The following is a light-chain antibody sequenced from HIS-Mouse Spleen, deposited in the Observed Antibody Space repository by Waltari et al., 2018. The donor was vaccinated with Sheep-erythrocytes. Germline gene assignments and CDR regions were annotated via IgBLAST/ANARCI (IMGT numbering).Light chain of an antibody. CDR2: AAS. CDR1: QSISSY. V-gene: IGKV1-39*01. Sequence: DIQMTQSPSSLSASVGDRVTITCRASQSISSYLNWYQQKPGKAPKLLIYAASSLQSGVPSGFSGSGSGTDFTLTISSLQPEDFATYYCQQSYRTPFTFGPGTKVDIK. J-gene: IGKJ3*01. CDR3: QQSYRTPFT.